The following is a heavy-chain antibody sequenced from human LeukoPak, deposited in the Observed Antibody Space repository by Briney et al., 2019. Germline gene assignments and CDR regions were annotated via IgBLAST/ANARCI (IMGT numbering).Heavy chain of an antibody. D-gene: IGHD2-21*02. Sequence: PSETLSLTCTVSGGSISSYYWSWIRQPPGKGLEWIGYIYYSGSTNYNPSLKSRVTISVDTSKNQFSLKLSSVTAADTAVYYCALAYCGGDCYPSKWGQGTLVTVSS. V-gene: IGHV4-59*01. CDR1: GGSISSYY. CDR3: ALAYCGGDCYPSK. J-gene: IGHJ4*02. CDR2: IYYSGST.